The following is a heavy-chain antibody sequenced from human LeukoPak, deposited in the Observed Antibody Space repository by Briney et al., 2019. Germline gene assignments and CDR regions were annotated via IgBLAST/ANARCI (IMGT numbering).Heavy chain of an antibody. CDR2: IIPIFGTA. CDR3: ARDRSLGFLEWAYY. J-gene: IGHJ4*02. CDR1: GGTFSSYA. V-gene: IGHV1-69*01. D-gene: IGHD3-3*01. Sequence: SVKVSCKASGGTFSSYAISWVRQAPGQGLEWMGGIIPIFGTANYAQEFQGRVTITADESTSTAYTELSSLRSEDTAVYYCARDRSLGFLEWAYYWGQGTLVTVSS.